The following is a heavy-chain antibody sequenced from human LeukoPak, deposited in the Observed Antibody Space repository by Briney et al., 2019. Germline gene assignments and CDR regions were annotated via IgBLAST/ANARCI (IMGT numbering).Heavy chain of an antibody. CDR3: ARDSTRWLQF. V-gene: IGHV3-23*01. D-gene: IGHD5-24*01. Sequence: PGGSLRLTCAASGFTFNNFGMSWVRQAPGKGPEWLSGISADGNSPYYADSMKGRFAISRDNSKNMVYLQMNSLRVEDTAVYYCARDSTRWLQFWGQGTLVTVSS. CDR2: ISADGNSP. CDR1: GFTFNNFG. J-gene: IGHJ4*02.